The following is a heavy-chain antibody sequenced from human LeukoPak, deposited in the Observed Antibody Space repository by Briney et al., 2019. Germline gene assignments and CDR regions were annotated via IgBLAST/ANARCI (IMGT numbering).Heavy chain of an antibody. J-gene: IGHJ5*02. Sequence: GGSLRLSCAASGFPFSNHAMSWVRQPPGKGLEWVSAISNGNTYYADSVRGRFTISRDDFKNMVYLQMNSLRVEDTARYYCVREAGYCASVCLKSNWFDPWGQGTLVTVSS. CDR3: VREAGYCASVCLKSNWFDP. CDR1: GFPFSNHA. D-gene: IGHD2-21*02. V-gene: IGHV3-23*01. CDR2: ISNGNT.